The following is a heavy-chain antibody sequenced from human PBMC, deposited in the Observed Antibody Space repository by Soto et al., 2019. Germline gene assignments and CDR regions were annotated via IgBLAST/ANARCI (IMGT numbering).Heavy chain of an antibody. CDR1: GGTFSSYT. V-gene: IGHV1-69*04. CDR3: ARDYDILTGYFVKGSNWFDP. D-gene: IGHD3-9*01. Sequence: SVQVSCKASGGTFSSYTISWVRQAPGQRLERMGRIITILGIANYAQKFQGRVTITADKSTSTAYMELISLRSEDTAVYYCARDYDILTGYFVKGSNWFDPWGQGTLVTVSS. CDR2: IITILGIA. J-gene: IGHJ5*02.